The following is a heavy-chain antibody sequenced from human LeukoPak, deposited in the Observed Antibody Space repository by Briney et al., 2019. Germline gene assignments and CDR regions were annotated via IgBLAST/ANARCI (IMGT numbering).Heavy chain of an antibody. D-gene: IGHD6-19*01. CDR1: GFTFSSYE. CDR3: AKGPGIAVAGLDY. V-gene: IGHV3-74*01. J-gene: IGHJ4*02. Sequence: GGSLRLSCAASGFTFSSYEMNWVRQAPGKGLVWVSRINSDGSSTSYADSVKDRFTISRDNAKNSLYLQMNSLRAEDTALYYCAKGPGIAVAGLDYWGQGTLVTVSS. CDR2: INSDGSST.